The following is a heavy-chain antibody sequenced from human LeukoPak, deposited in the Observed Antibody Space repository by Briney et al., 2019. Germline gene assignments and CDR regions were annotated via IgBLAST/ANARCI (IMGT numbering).Heavy chain of an antibody. V-gene: IGHV4-30-2*02. CDR1: GGSISSGFYS. Sequence: SETLSLTCAVSGGSISSGFYSWSWIRQPPGKGLEWIGYIHHSGSTNYNPSLKSRVTISVDTSKNQFSLKLSSVTAADTAVYYCASGGYDYYGMDVWGQGTTVTVSS. CDR2: IHHSGST. D-gene: IGHD1-26*01. J-gene: IGHJ6*02. CDR3: ASGGYDYYGMDV.